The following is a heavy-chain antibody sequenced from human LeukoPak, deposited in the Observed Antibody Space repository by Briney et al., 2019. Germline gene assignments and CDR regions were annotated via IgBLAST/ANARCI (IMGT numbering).Heavy chain of an antibody. CDR3: ARYRWGSETRRWFDP. J-gene: IGHJ5*02. V-gene: IGHV1-2*02. CDR1: GYTFTGYY. Sequence: ASVKVSCKASGYTFTGYYMHWVRQAPGQGLEWMGWINPNSGGTNYAQKFQGRVTMTRDTSISTAYMELSRLRSDDTAVYYCARYRWGSETRRWFDPWGQGTLVTVSS. CDR2: INPNSGGT. D-gene: IGHD6-25*01.